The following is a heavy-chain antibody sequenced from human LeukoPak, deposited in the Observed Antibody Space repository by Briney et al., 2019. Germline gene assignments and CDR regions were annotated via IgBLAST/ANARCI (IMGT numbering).Heavy chain of an antibody. CDR3: ARVRSNYGDYRTAKYWFDP. V-gene: IGHV3-30*02. Sequence: PGGSLRLSCAASGFTFSSYGMHWVRQAPGKGLEWVAFIRYDGSNKYYADSVKGRFTISRDNSKNTLYLQMNSLRAEDTAVYYCARVRSNYGDYRTAKYWFDPWGQGTLVTVSS. J-gene: IGHJ5*02. CDR2: IRYDGSNK. D-gene: IGHD4-17*01. CDR1: GFTFSSYG.